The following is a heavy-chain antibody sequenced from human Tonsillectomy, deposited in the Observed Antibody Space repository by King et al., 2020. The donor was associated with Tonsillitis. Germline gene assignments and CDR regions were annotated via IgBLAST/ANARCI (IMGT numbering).Heavy chain of an antibody. D-gene: IGHD5-12*01. CDR2: ISYDGSHK. J-gene: IGHJ5*01. V-gene: IGHV3-30*04. Sequence: VQLVESGGGVVQPGRSMRLSCVASGFTFSHYAMHWVRQAPGKGLEWVAVISYDGSHKYYADSVKGRFTISRDNSKNMLYLQMNSLRGEDTAVYYCPKIVAGTWNLFDSWGQGTLVTVSS. CDR3: PKIVAGTWNLFDS. CDR1: GFTFSHYA.